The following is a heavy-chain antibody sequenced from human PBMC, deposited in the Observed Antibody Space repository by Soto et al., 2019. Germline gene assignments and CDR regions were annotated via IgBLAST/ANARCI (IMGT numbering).Heavy chain of an antibody. V-gene: IGHV4-39*01. Sequence: QLQLQETSPGLVKPSETLSLTCTVSGGSISSSSYYWDWIRQPPGEGLEWIGSIYYSGSTYYNPSLKSRVNVSVDTSKNQFPQKLSSVTAADTAVYYWARLDYGDYNFDYWGQGTLVTVCS. CDR2: IYYSGST. CDR3: ARLDYGDYNFDY. D-gene: IGHD4-17*01. CDR1: GGSISSSSYY. J-gene: IGHJ4*02.